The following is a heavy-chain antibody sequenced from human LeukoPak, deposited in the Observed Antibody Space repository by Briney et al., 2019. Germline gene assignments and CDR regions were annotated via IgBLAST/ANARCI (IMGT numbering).Heavy chain of an antibody. Sequence: TPSETLSLTCAVYGGSFSGYYWSWIRQPPGKGLEWIGEINHSGSTNYNPSLKSRVTISVDTSKNQFSLKLSSVTAADTAVYYCARRLLWFGELLSSDPWGQGTLVTVS. J-gene: IGHJ5*02. CDR2: INHSGST. D-gene: IGHD3-10*01. CDR1: GGSFSGYY. CDR3: ARRLLWFGELLSSDP. V-gene: IGHV4-34*01.